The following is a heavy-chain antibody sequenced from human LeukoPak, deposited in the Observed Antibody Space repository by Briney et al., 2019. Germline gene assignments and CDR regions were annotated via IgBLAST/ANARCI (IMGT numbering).Heavy chain of an antibody. V-gene: IGHV3-49*03. CDR3: TRDRVGYSSSYFDY. CDR1: GFTFGDYA. J-gene: IGHJ4*02. Sequence: GGSLRLSCTASGFTFGDYAMSWFRQAPGKGLEWVGFIRSKAYGGTTEYAASVKGRFTISRDDSKSIAYLQMNSLKTEDTAVYYCTRDRVGYSSSYFDYWGQGTLVTVSS. CDR2: IRSKAYGGTT. D-gene: IGHD6-13*01.